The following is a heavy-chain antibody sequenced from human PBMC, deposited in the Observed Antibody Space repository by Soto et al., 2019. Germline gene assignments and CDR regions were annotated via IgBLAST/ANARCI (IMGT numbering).Heavy chain of an antibody. CDR1: GGSVSSGSYY. D-gene: IGHD5-18*01. J-gene: IGHJ4*02. V-gene: IGHV4-61*01. CDR2: IYYSGST. CDR3: ASSYSYAESKGYFDY. Sequence: QVQLQESGPGLVKPSETLSLTCTVSGGSVSSGSYYWSWIRQPPGKGLEWIGYIYYSGSTNYNPSLSSRVTIAVDPSKNQFALKLSSVTAADTAVYYCASSYSYAESKGYFDYWGQGTLVTVSS.